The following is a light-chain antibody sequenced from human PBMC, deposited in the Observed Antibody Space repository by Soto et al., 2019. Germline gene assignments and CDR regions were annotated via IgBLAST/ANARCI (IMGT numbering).Light chain of an antibody. J-gene: IGKJ1*01. CDR3: QQYGSSPSWT. Sequence: EIVMTLSPATLSVSPGERATLSCRASQSVSSNLAWYQQKPGQAPRLLIYGASTRATGIPARFSGSGSGTDFTLTISRLEPEDFAVYYCQQYGSSPSWTFGQGTKV. CDR2: GAS. V-gene: IGKV3-15*01. CDR1: QSVSSN.